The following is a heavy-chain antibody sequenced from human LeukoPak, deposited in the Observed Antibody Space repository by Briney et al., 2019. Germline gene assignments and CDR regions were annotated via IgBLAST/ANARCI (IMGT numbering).Heavy chain of an antibody. J-gene: IGHJ6*02. CDR3: ERELGATVVNYGMDV. CDR1: GGSISNYY. D-gene: IGHD4-23*01. V-gene: IGHV4-59*01. Sequence: KPSETLSLTCTVSGGSISNYYWSWIWQPPGKGLEWIGYIHYSGSTNYNPSLKSRVTISVDTSKNQLSLKLTSMTAADTAVYYCERELGATVVNYGMDVWGQGTTVTVSS. CDR2: IHYSGST.